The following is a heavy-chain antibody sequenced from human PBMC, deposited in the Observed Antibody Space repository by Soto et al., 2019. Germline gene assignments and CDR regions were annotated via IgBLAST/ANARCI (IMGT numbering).Heavy chain of an antibody. V-gene: IGHV1-18*04. CDR2: ISAYNGNT. J-gene: IGHJ5*02. Sequence: ASVKVSCKASGYTFTSYGISWLRQSPGQGLEWMGWISAYNGNTNYAQKLQGRVTMTTDTSTSTAYMELRSLRSDDTAVYYCARAPIVVVNVRWFDPWGQGTLVTAPQ. CDR3: ARAPIVVVNVRWFDP. D-gene: IGHD3-22*01. CDR1: GYTFTSYG.